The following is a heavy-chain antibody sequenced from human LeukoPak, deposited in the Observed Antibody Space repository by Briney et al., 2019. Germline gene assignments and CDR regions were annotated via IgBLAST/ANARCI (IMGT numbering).Heavy chain of an antibody. CDR3: ASQIAAAGPYGMDV. CDR2: IYYSGST. CDR1: GGSISSYY. J-gene: IGHJ6*02. V-gene: IGHV4-59*01. D-gene: IGHD6-13*01. Sequence: SETLSLTCTVSGGSISSYYWSWIRQPPGKGLEWIGYIYYSGSTNYNPSLKSRVTISVDTSKNQFSLKLSSVTAADTAVYYCASQIAAAGPYGMDVWGQGTTVTVSS.